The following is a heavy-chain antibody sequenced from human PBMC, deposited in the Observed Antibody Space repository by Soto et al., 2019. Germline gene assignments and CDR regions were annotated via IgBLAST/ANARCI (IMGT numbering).Heavy chain of an antibody. V-gene: IGHV1-8*01. CDR2: MNPNSGNT. D-gene: IGHD6-13*01. Sequence: QVQLVQSGAEVKKPGASVKVSCKASGYTFTSYDINWVRQATGQGLEWMGWMNPNSGNTGYAQKFHDRVTMTRNTSIMTAYMELSSLRSEDTAVYYCARGGYSSSWSDADYNFSCMDVWGKGTTVTDSS. CDR3: ARGGYSSSWSDADYNFSCMDV. J-gene: IGHJ6*03. CDR1: GYTFTSYD.